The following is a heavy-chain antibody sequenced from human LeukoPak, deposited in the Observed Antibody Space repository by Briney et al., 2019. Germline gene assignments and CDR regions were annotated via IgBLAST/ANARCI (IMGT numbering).Heavy chain of an antibody. J-gene: IGHJ3*02. V-gene: IGHV4-39*01. CDR2: IYYSGST. CDR3: ARQLRDYYDSSGPGAFDI. Sequence: SETLSLTCTVSGGSISSGGYYWSWIRQHPGKGLEWIGYIYYSGSTYYNPSLKSRVTISVDTSKNQFSLKLSSVTAADTAVYYCARQLRDYYDSSGPGAFDIWGQGTMVTVSS. CDR1: GGSISSGGYY. D-gene: IGHD3-22*01.